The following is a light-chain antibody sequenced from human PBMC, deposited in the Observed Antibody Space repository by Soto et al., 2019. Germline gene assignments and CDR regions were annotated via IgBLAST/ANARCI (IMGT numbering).Light chain of an antibody. CDR1: SSDVGGYNY. CDR3: SSYTSSSTRV. V-gene: IGLV2-14*01. Sequence: QSVLTQPASVSGSPGQSITISCTGTSSDVGGYNYVSRYQQHPGKAPKPMIYEVSNRPSGVSNRFSGSKSGNTASLTISGLQAEDEADYYCSSYTSSSTRVFGTGTKV. CDR2: EVS. J-gene: IGLJ1*01.